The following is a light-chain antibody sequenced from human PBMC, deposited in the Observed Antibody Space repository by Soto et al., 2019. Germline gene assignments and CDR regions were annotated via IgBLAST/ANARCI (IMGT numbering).Light chain of an antibody. Sequence: DIQMTQSPSTLSGSVGDRVTITCRASESISDWLAWLQQKPGKAPKVLSYDASTLESGVPSRFSGSGSGTDFTLTISCLQSEDFATYYCQQYYSYPFTFGQGTRLEIK. CDR1: ESISDW. CDR2: DAS. CDR3: QQYYSYPFT. J-gene: IGKJ5*01. V-gene: IGKV1-5*01.